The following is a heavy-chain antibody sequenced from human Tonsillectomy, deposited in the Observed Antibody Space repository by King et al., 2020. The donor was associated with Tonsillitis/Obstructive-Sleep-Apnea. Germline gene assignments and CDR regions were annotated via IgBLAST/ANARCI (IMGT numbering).Heavy chain of an antibody. CDR2: IYYSGNT. V-gene: IGHV4-31*01. D-gene: IGHD6-6*01. CDR3: AGVIAARPIVYYMDV. Sequence: VQLQESGPGLAKPSETLSLTCTVSGVSITSPGYYWSWVRQHPGKGLEWIGYIYYSGNTFYNPSLRSPLTISMDRSKNQFSLRLSSVAAADTAVYYCAGVIAARPIVYYMDVWGKGTTVTVSS. CDR1: GVSITSPGYY. J-gene: IGHJ6*03.